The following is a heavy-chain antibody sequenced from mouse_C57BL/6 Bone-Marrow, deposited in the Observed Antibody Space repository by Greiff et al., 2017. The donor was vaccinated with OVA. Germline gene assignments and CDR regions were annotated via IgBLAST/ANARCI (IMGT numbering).Heavy chain of an antibody. Sequence: QVQLQLPGAELVKPGASVKMSCKASGYTFTSYWITWVKQRPGQGLEWIGDIYPGSGSTNYNEKFKSKATLTVDTASSTAYMQLSSLTSEDSAVYYCARRDYGSSYGYYDVWGTGTAVTVSS. CDR3: ARRDYGSSYGYYDV. V-gene: IGHV1-55*01. CDR1: GYTFTSYW. D-gene: IGHD1-1*01. J-gene: IGHJ1*03. CDR2: IYPGSGST.